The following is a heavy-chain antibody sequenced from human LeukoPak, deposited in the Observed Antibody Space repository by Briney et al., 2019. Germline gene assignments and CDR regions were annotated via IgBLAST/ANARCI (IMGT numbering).Heavy chain of an antibody. V-gene: IGHV3-48*01. Sequence: AGGSLRLSCAASGFTFSSYSMKWVRQAPGKGLEWVSYISSSSSTIYYADSVKGRFTISRDNAKNSLYLQMNSLRAEDTAVYYCASGRGYSQVVVAAPGGYWGQGTLVTVSS. J-gene: IGHJ4*02. CDR1: GFTFSSYS. CDR2: ISSSSSTI. D-gene: IGHD6-13*01. CDR3: ASGRGYSQVVVAAPGGY.